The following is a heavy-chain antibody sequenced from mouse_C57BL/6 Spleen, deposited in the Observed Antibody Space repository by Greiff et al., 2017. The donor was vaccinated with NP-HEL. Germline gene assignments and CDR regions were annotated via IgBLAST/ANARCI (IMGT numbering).Heavy chain of an antibody. V-gene: IGHV1-61*01. CDR3: ARRDYVYYFDY. J-gene: IGHJ2*01. CDR1: GYTFTSYW. D-gene: IGHD1-1*01. Sequence: QVQLQQPGAELVRPGSSVKLSCKASGYTFTSYWMDWVKQRPGQGLEWIGNIYPSDSETHYNQKFKDKATLTVDKSSSTAYMQLSSLTSEDSAVYYCARRDYVYYFDYWGQGTTLTVSS. CDR2: IYPSDSET.